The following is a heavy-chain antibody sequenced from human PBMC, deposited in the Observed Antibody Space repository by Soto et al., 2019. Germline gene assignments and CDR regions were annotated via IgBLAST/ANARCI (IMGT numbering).Heavy chain of an antibody. J-gene: IGHJ4*02. CDR3: ARNLLYGGDLYLDY. V-gene: IGHV5-10-1*01. CDR1: GYSFPTYW. CDR2: INPSDTYT. D-gene: IGHD2-21*02. Sequence: GESLKISCKGSGYSFPTYWISWVRQMPGKGLEWMGRINPSDTYTTYNPSFQGHVAISADKSISTAYLQWSSLKASDTAMYYCARNLLYGGDLYLDYWGREPRSPFL.